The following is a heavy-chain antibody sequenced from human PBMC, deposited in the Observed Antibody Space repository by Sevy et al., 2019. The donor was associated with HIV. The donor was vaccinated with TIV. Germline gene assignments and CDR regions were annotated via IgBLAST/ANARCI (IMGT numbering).Heavy chain of an antibody. J-gene: IGHJ4*02. CDR1: GYTFTGYY. Sequence: ASVKVSCKASGYTFTGYYLHWVRQAPGQGLEWMGWLNPKSGGTNYAPKFQGRVTMTRDTSISTASMELSRLRSDDTAVYYCTRSAAEAKNFYCGGDCYSDYWDQGTLVTVSS. D-gene: IGHD2-21*02. CDR3: TRSAAEAKNFYCGGDCYSDY. CDR2: LNPKSGGT. V-gene: IGHV1-2*02.